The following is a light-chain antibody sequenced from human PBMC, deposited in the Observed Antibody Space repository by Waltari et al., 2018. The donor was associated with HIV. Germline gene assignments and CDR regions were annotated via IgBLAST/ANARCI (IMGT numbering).Light chain of an antibody. J-gene: IGLJ1*01. CDR3: CTYVGYGTKFV. CDR1: DNTAV. CDR2: AVE. V-gene: IGLV2-23*02. Sequence: ARAHPPSVSGSPGQSTTTPSADLDNTAVSWYQPPPDKAPKVVLSAVERRPPGISSRFSGFRSGNNASRKISGLQAEDEADYFCCTYVGYGTKFVFGTGTRVSVL.